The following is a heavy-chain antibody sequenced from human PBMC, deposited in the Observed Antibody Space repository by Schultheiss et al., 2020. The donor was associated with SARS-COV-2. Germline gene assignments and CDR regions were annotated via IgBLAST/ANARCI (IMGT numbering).Heavy chain of an antibody. J-gene: IGHJ4*02. CDR2: ISSSSSTI. CDR3: ARDQGRYCSSTSCSPAFDY. V-gene: IGHV3-48*04. CDR1: GFTFSSYS. Sequence: GGSLRLSCAASGFTFSSYSMNWVRQAPGKGLEWVSYISSSSSTIYYADSVKGRFTISRDNAKNSLYLQMNSLRAEDTAVYYCARDQGRYCSSTSCSPAFDYWGQGTLVTVSS. D-gene: IGHD2-2*01.